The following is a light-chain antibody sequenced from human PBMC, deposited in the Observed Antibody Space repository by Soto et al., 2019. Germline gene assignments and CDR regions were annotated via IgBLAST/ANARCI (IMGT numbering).Light chain of an antibody. CDR3: HQSYSTPPA. J-gene: IGKJ1*01. Sequence: IQITQSPSSLSASVGDRVTITCRASQSISSYLTLYQQKTGKAPKLVIYAASSLESGVPSRFSGSGSGTDFTRTISSLQPEDFATYYCHQSYSTPPAFGQGTKVEIK. V-gene: IGKV1-39*01. CDR1: QSISSY. CDR2: AAS.